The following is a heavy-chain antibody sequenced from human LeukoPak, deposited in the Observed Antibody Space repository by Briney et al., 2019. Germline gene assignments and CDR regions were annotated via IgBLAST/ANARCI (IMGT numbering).Heavy chain of an antibody. Sequence: RASVKVSCKASGYTFTGYYMHWVRQAPGQGLEWRGWINPNSGGTNYAQKFQGRVTMTRDTSISTAYMELSRLRSDDTAVYYCARADPFFDSSGYHYAFDIWGQGTMVTVSS. V-gene: IGHV1-2*02. CDR3: ARADPFFDSSGYHYAFDI. J-gene: IGHJ3*02. D-gene: IGHD3-22*01. CDR1: GYTFTGYY. CDR2: INPNSGGT.